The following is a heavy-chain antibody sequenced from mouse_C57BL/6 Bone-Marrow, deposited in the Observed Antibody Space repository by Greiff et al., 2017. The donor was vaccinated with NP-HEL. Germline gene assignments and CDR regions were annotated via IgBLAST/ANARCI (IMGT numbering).Heavy chain of an antibody. CDR2: ISDGGSYT. Sequence: EVKLQESGGGLVKPGGSLKLSCAASGFTFSSYAMSWVRQTPEKRLEWVATISDGGSYTYYPDNVKGRFTISRDNAKNNLYLQMSHLKSEDTAMYYCARDIPSNYYGSSFFAYWGQGTLVTVSA. CDR1: GFTFSSYA. D-gene: IGHD1-1*01. CDR3: ARDIPSNYYGSSFFAY. V-gene: IGHV5-4*01. J-gene: IGHJ3*01.